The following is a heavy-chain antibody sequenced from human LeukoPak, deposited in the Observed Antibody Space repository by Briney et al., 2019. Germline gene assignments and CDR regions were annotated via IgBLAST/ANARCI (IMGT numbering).Heavy chain of an antibody. CDR3: ARDWARTGYITYYFDY. J-gene: IGHJ4*02. CDR2: IYSGGNT. D-gene: IGHD3/OR15-3a*01. CDR1: GFTVSNNY. V-gene: IGHV3-53*01. Sequence: GGSQRLSCAASGFTVSNNYMSWVRQAPGKGLEWVSVIYSGGNTYYADSVKGRFTISRDNSKNTLYLQMNSLRAEDTAVYYCARDWARTGYITYYFDYLGQGTLVTVSS.